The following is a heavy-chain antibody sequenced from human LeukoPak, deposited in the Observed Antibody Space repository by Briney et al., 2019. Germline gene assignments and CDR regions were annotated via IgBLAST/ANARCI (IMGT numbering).Heavy chain of an antibody. D-gene: IGHD3-22*01. J-gene: IGHJ4*02. CDR1: GFTFTTYW. CDR3: ARSYYYDSSGYYEGLFDY. CDR2: IKQDGTEK. V-gene: IGHV3-7*03. Sequence: GGSLRLSCAASGFTFTTYWMSWVRQAPGKGLEWVANIKQDGTEKYYVDSVKGRFTISRDNSKNTLYLQMNSLRAEDTAVYYCARSYYYDSSGYYEGLFDYWGQGTLVTVSS.